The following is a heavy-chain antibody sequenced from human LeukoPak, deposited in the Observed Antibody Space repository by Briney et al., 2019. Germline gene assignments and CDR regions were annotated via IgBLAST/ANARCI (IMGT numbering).Heavy chain of an antibody. Sequence: PGGSLRLSCAASGFTFSSYGMHWVRQAPGKGLEWVAFIRYDGSNKYYADSVKGRFTISRDNSKNTLYLQMNSLRAEDTAVYYCATGSSYVWRPGYWGQGTLVTVSS. CDR2: IRYDGSNK. CDR3: ATGSSYVWRPGY. J-gene: IGHJ4*02. D-gene: IGHD3-16*01. CDR1: GFTFSSYG. V-gene: IGHV3-30*02.